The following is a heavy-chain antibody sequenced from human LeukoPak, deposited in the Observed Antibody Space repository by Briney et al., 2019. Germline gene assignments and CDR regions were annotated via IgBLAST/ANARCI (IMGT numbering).Heavy chain of an antibody. D-gene: IGHD3-16*02. V-gene: IGHV1-18*01. Sequence: GASVKVSCKASGYTFTSYGISWVRQAPGQGLEWMGWISAYNGNTNYAQKLQGRVTMTRDMSTSTVYMELSSLRSEDTAVYYCARAGGDYVWGSYRQNFDYWGQGTLVTVSS. J-gene: IGHJ4*02. CDR2: ISAYNGNT. CDR3: ARAGGDYVWGSYRQNFDY. CDR1: GYTFTSYG.